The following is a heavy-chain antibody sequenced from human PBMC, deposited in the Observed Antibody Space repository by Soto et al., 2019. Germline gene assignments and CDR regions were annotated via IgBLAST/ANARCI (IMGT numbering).Heavy chain of an antibody. J-gene: IGHJ4*02. CDR2: INHSGST. V-gene: IGHV4-34*01. Sequence: SETLSLTCAVYGGSFSGYYWSWIRQRPGKGLEWIGEINHSGSTNYNPSLKSRVTISVDTSKNQFSLKLSSVTAADTAVYYCARGHSVKRLLFWEWLSPLDYWGQGTLVTVSS. CDR1: GGSFSGYY. D-gene: IGHD3-3*01. CDR3: ARGHSVKRLLFWEWLSPLDY.